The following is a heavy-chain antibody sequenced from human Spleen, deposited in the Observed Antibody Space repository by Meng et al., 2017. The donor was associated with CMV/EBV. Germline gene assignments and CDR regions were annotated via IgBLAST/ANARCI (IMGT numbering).Heavy chain of an antibody. D-gene: IGHD1-1*01. CDR1: GYTFTDNY. V-gene: IGHV1-2*02. CDR3: ASESAGSGRAFDI. CDR2: INPNSGGT. J-gene: IGHJ3*02. Sequence: ASVKVSCKASGYTFTDNYIYWVRQAPGQGLEWMGWINPNSGGTNYVQKFQGRVTITADTSTDTAYMELRSLRVEDTAVFYCASESAGSGRAFDIWGQGTLVTVSS.